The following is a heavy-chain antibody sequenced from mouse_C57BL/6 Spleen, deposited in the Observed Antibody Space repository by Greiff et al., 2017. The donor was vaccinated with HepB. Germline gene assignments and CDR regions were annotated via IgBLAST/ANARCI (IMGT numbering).Heavy chain of an antibody. Sequence: EVMLVESGGGLVKPGGSLKLSCAASGFTFSDYGMHWVRQAPEKGLEWVAYISSGSSTIYYADTVKGRFTISRDNAKNTLFLQMTSLRSADTSMYYCARGSYSYYAMDYWGQGTSVTVSS. CDR3: ARGSYSYYAMDY. D-gene: IGHD2-10*01. CDR2: ISSGSSTI. V-gene: IGHV5-17*01. J-gene: IGHJ4*01. CDR1: GFTFSDYG.